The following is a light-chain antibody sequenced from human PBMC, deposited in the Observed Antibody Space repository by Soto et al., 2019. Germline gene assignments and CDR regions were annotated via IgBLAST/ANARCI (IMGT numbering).Light chain of an antibody. J-gene: IGLJ2*01. CDR3: QAWDSSSDPVV. Sequence: SYELTQPPSVSAAPGKRARITCGGNNIGSKSVHWYQQKPGQAPVLVIYYDSDRPSGIPERFSGSNSENTATLTISRVEAGDEADYYCQAWDSSSDPVVFGGGTKVTVL. V-gene: IGLV3-21*04. CDR1: NIGSKS. CDR2: YDS.